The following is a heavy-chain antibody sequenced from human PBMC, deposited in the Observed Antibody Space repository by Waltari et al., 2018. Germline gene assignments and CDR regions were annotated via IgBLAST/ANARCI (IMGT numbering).Heavy chain of an antibody. Sequence: QVQLVESGGGVVQPGKSLRLSCSASGFSFSGFSMHWVRQAPGKGLEWVAGITYDGKHKDYADAVKGRFTISRDNSKNTVYLQMNILRLQDTAVYYCASDPSRLSTPGGYFDNWGQGTLVTVSS. J-gene: IGHJ4*02. CDR1: GFSFSGFS. CDR3: ASDPSRLSTPGGYFDN. CDR2: ITYDGKHK. D-gene: IGHD2-8*02. V-gene: IGHV3-30*03.